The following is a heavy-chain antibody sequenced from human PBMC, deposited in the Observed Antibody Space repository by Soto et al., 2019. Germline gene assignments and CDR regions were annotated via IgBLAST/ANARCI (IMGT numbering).Heavy chain of an antibody. CDR1: GYTFSTYY. Sequence: ASVKVSCKASGYTFSTYYLHWVRQAPGQGLEWMGIINPGGGSVFYAQKFHGRVTMTRDTSTSTVYMELRTLRSEDTAVYYCAKDTLEAGNSYGYKFDYWGQGTLVTVSS. D-gene: IGHD5-18*01. CDR3: AKDTLEAGNSYGYKFDY. V-gene: IGHV1-46*01. CDR2: INPGGGSV. J-gene: IGHJ4*02.